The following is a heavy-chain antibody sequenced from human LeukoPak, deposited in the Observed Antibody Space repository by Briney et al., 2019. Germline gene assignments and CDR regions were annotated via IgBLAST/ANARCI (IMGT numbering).Heavy chain of an antibody. J-gene: IGHJ4*02. CDR1: GFTFDDYA. CDR3: ARKSSGWSENFDY. V-gene: IGHV3-9*01. Sequence: GRSLRLSCAASGFTFDDYAMHWVRQAPGKGLEWVSGISWNSGSIGYADSVKGRFTISRDNAKNSLYLQMNSLRAEDTAVYYCARKSSGWSENFDYWGQGTLVTVSS. CDR2: ISWNSGSI. D-gene: IGHD6-19*01.